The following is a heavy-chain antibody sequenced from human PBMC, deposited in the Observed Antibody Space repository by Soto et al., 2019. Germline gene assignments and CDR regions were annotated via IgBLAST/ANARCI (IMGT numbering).Heavy chain of an antibody. J-gene: IGHJ4*02. CDR3: ARDLLVVAACLDY. V-gene: IGHV3-30*04. CDR1: GFTFSSYA. Sequence: GESLKISCAASGFTFSSYAMHWVRQAPGKGLEWVAVISYDGSNKYYADSVKGRFTISRDNSKNTLYLQMNSLRAEDTAVYYCARDLLVVAACLDYWGQGTLVTVSS. D-gene: IGHD2-15*01. CDR2: ISYDGSNK.